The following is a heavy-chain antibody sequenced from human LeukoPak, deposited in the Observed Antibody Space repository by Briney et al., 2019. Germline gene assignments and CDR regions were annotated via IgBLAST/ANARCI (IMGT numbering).Heavy chain of an antibody. Sequence: SVKVSCKASGYTFTGYYMHWVRQAPGQGLEWMGGIIPIFGTANYAQKFQGRVTITADESTSTAYMELSSLRSEDTAVYYCARELTGYSYAAYWGQGTLVTVSS. D-gene: IGHD5-18*01. V-gene: IGHV1-69*13. CDR2: IIPIFGTA. J-gene: IGHJ4*02. CDR1: GYTFTGYY. CDR3: ARELTGYSYAAY.